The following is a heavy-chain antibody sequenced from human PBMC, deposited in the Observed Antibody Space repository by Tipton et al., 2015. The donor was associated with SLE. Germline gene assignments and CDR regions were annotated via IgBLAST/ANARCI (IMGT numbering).Heavy chain of an antibody. V-gene: IGHV3-23*01. J-gene: IGHJ5*02. D-gene: IGHD6-19*01. CDR3: ARLVLAVAGTRWFDP. Sequence: GSLRLSCAASGFTFSTYVMTWVRQAPGKGLEWVSAISAIGGDTYYADSVKGRFTISRDNSKNTLYLQMNTLRAEDTAKYYCARLVLAVAGTRWFDPWGQGTLVTVSS. CDR2: ISAIGGDT. CDR1: GFTFSTYV.